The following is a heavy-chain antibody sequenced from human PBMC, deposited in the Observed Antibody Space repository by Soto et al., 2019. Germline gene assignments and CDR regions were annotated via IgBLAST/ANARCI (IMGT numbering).Heavy chain of an antibody. CDR3: AGDALGRSGSYSVFGY. CDR1: GGTFSSYA. V-gene: IGHV1-69*01. CDR2: IIPIFGTA. J-gene: IGHJ4*02. D-gene: IGHD1-26*01. Sequence: QVQLVQAGAEVKKPGSSVKVSCKASGGTFSSYAISWVRQAPGQGLEWMGGIIPIFGTANYAQKFQGRVTITADESTSTADMDLGSLRSEDTAVYYCAGDALGRSGSYSVFGYWGQGTLVTVSS.